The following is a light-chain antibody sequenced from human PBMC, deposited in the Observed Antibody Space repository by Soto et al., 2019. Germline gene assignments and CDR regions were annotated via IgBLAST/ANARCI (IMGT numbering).Light chain of an antibody. CDR3: QQYNKWPLT. Sequence: EIVMTQSPATLSVSPGERATLSCRASQTVSGNLAWYQQKPGQAPRLLIYGTSTRATGISARFSGSGSGTEFALTISSLQSEDFAVYYCQQYNKWPLTFGGGIKVE. V-gene: IGKV3-15*01. CDR1: QTVSGN. CDR2: GTS. J-gene: IGKJ4*01.